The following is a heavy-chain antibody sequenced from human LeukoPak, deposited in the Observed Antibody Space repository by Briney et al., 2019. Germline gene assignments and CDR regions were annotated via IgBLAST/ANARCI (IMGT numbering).Heavy chain of an antibody. D-gene: IGHD3-9*01. J-gene: IGHJ3*02. V-gene: IGHV3-7*01. CDR1: GFTFSSYW. CDR2: IKQDGSEK. CDR3: AGQVLRYFDWLLYGENDAFDI. Sequence: PGGSLRLSCAASGFTFSSYWMSWVRQAPGKGREGVANIKQDGSEKYYVDSVKGRFTISRDNAKNSLYLQMNSLRAEDTAVYYCAGQVLRYFDWLLYGENDAFDIWGQGTMVTVSS.